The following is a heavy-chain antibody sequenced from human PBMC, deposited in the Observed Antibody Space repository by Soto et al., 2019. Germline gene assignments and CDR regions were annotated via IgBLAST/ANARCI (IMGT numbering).Heavy chain of an antibody. CDR2: ISGSGGST. CDR1: GFTFSSYA. J-gene: IGHJ4*02. CDR3: AKAFRWILKSGYFDY. D-gene: IGHD3-10*01. Sequence: EVQLLESGGGLVQPGGSLRLSCAASGFTFSSYAMSWVRQAPGKGLEWVSAISGSGGSTYYADSVKGRFTISRDNSKNTLDLQMNSLRAEDTAVYYCAKAFRWILKSGYFDYWGQGTLVTVSS. V-gene: IGHV3-23*01.